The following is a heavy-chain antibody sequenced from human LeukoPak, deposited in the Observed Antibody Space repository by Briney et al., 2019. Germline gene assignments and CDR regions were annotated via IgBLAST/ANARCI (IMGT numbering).Heavy chain of an antibody. J-gene: IGHJ4*02. CDR2: ISGSGGST. D-gene: IGHD3-22*01. CDR3: AKEPFRGYYDSSGYYDY. V-gene: IGHV3-23*01. CDR1: GFTFSSYA. Sequence: GGSLRLSCAASGFTFSSYAISWVRQAPGEGLEWVSAISGSGGSTYYADSVKGRFTISRDNSKNTLYLQMNSLRAEDTAVYFCAKEPFRGYYDSSGYYDYWGQGTLVTVSS.